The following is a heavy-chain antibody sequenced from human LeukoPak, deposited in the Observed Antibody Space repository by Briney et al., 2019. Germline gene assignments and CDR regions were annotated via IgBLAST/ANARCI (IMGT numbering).Heavy chain of an antibody. D-gene: IGHD3-22*01. CDR3: AKEGYYDSSGYYKLYNFDY. Sequence: GGSLRLSCAASGSTFSSYAMSWVRQAPGKGLEWVSAIRGSGGSTYYADSVKGRFTISRDNSKNTLYLQMSSLRAEDTAVYYCAKEGYYDSSGYYKLYNFDYWGQGTLVTVSS. CDR1: GSTFSSYA. V-gene: IGHV3-23*01. CDR2: IRGSGGST. J-gene: IGHJ4*02.